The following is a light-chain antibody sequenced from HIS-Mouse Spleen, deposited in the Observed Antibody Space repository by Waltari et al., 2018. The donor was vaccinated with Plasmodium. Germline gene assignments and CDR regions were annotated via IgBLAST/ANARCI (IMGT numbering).Light chain of an antibody. CDR1: QSISSW. CDR3: QQYNSYSWT. CDR2: KAA. Sequence: DIQMTQSPSTLSASVGDRVTITCRASQSISSWLAWHQQKPGKAPKPLSEKAARLESGVPSRFGGSGSGTEFTLTISSLQPDDFATYYCQQYNSYSWTFGQGTKVEIK. V-gene: IGKV1-5*03. J-gene: IGKJ1*01.